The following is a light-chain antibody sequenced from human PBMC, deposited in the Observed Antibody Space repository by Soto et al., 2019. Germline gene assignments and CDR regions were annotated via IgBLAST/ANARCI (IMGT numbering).Light chain of an antibody. CDR3: SSYTTSSTRV. V-gene: IGLV2-14*01. CDR2: DVS. Sequence: QSVLTQPASVSGSPGQSITMSCTGTSSDVGGYNYVSWYQQHPGKAPKLMIYDVSNRPSGVSNRFSGSKSGNTASLTISGLQAEDDADYYCSSYTTSSTRVFGGGTKVTVL. J-gene: IGLJ2*01. CDR1: SSDVGGYNY.